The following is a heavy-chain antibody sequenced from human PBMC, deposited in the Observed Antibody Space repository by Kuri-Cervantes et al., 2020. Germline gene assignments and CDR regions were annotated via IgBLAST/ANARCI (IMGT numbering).Heavy chain of an antibody. V-gene: IGHV3-9*01. CDR3: AKADGGYVNYFDY. CDR1: GFTFDAYS. CDR2: IRWNSGNI. J-gene: IGHJ4*02. Sequence: GGSLRLSCAASGFTFDAYSMHWVRQAPGKGLEWVSGIRWNSGNIGYADSVKGRFTISRDNAKNSLYLKMNSLRAEDTALYYCAKADGGYVNYFDYWGQGTLVTVSS. D-gene: IGHD5-12*01.